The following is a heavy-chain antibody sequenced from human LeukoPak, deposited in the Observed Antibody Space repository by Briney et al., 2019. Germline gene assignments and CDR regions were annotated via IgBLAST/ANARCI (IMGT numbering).Heavy chain of an antibody. CDR3: ARDWYGYSSGWYGDY. Sequence: ASVKVSCKASGYTFTSYGISRVRQAPGQGLEWMGWISAYNGNTNCAQKLQGRVTMTTDTSTSTAYMELRSLRSDDTAVYYCARDWYGYSSGWYGDYWGQGTLVTVSS. CDR1: GYTFTSYG. V-gene: IGHV1-18*01. CDR2: ISAYNGNT. D-gene: IGHD6-19*01. J-gene: IGHJ4*02.